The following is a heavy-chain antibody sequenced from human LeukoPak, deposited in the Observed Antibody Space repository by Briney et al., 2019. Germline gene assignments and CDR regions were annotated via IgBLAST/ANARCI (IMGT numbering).Heavy chain of an antibody. CDR2: ISFDGVKT. V-gene: IGHV3-30*18. CDR3: AKDFGSNRAAYGMDV. D-gene: IGHD3-3*01. Sequence: GRCLRLSCAASGFTFSSDGMHWVRQAPGKGLEWVALISFDGVKTDYADSVKGRFTISRDSSQNTLYLQMNSLRAEDTAVYYCAKDFGSNRAAYGMDVWGQGTTVTVSS. J-gene: IGHJ6*02. CDR1: GFTFSSDG.